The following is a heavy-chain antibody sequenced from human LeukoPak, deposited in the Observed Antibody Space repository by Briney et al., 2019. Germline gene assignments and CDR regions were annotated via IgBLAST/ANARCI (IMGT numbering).Heavy chain of an antibody. CDR2: IYYSGST. V-gene: IGHV4-39*01. Sequence: SETLSLTCTVSGGSISSSSYYWGWIREPPGKGLEWIGSIYYSGSTYYNPSLKSRVTISVDTSKNPFSLKLSSVTAAATAVYYCAENQFPGASKRGITMKGNWFDPWGQGTLVTVSS. CDR1: GGSISSSSYY. D-gene: IGHD3-22*01. CDR3: AENQFPGASKRGITMKGNWFDP. J-gene: IGHJ5*02.